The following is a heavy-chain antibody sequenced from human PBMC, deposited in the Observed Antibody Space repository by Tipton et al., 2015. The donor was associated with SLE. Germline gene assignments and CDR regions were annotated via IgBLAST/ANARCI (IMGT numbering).Heavy chain of an antibody. J-gene: IGHJ6*03. CDR2: IYYSGST. V-gene: IGHV4-59*01. Sequence: TLSLTCTVSGGSISSSYWSWIRQSPGKGLEWIGYIYYSGSTKYNPSLESRVTMSVDTSKSQFSLKLSSVTAADTAVYYCARVPFYYYYYMDVWGKGTTVTVSS. CDR3: ARVPFYYYYYMDV. CDR1: GGSISSSY.